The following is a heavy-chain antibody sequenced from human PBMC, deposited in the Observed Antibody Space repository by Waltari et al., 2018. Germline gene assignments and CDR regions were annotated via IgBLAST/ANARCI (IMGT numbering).Heavy chain of an antibody. CDR1: GGSISSGGYS. V-gene: IGHV4-30-2*01. CDR2: IYHSGST. D-gene: IGHD2-2*01. J-gene: IGHJ4*02. CDR3: ARAPIVVVPAAPYFDY. Sequence: QLQLQESGSGLVKPSQTLSLTCAVSGGSISSGGYSWSWIRQPPGKGLEWIGYIYHSGSTYYNPSLKSRVTISVDRSKNQFSLKLSSVTAADTAVYYCARAPIVVVPAAPYFDYWGQGTLVTVSS.